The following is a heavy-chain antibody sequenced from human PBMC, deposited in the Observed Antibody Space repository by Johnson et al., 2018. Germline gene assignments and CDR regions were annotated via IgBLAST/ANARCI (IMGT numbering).Heavy chain of an antibody. D-gene: IGHD6-6*01. CDR2: VNWNSGNI. CDR3: AKDAYSSSLANEGYCQH. V-gene: IGHV3-9*01. CDR1: GFTFDDYA. J-gene: IGHJ1*01. Sequence: EVQLVETGGGLVQPGRSLRLSCAASGFTFDDYAMHWVRQAPGKGLEWVSGVNWNSGNIGYADSVKGRSTNSRDNAKNSLYLQMNSLMAEDTALYYCAKDAYSSSLANEGYCQHWGQVTLVTVSS.